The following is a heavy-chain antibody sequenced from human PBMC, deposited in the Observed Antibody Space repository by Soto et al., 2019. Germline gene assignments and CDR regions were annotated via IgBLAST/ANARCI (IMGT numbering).Heavy chain of an antibody. CDR1: GYTFTSYG. CDR3: ARVGVGLAAPRVWPY. V-gene: IGHV1-18*01. J-gene: IGHJ4*02. Sequence: QVQLAQSRAEVKKPGASVKVSCKASGYTFTSYGITWVPQAPGQGLEWMAWINPYNGNTKYAEKFLGRVTVTTDTSTATAYMEVRSLTSDDTAVFYCARVGVGLAAPRVWPYWGQGTPVTVSS. D-gene: IGHD6-13*01. CDR2: INPYNGNT.